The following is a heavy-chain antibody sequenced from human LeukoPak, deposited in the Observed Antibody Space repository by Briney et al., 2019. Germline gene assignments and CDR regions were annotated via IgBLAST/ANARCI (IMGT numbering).Heavy chain of an antibody. D-gene: IGHD4-17*01. Sequence: GASVKVSCKASGYTFTGYYMHWVRQAPGQGLEWMGWINPNSGGTNYAQKFQGRVTMTRDTSISSDYMGLRRLRSDDTDVYYCARARTTVTPLDIWGQGTMVTVSS. V-gene: IGHV1-2*02. J-gene: IGHJ3*02. CDR1: GYTFTGYY. CDR2: INPNSGGT. CDR3: ARARTTVTPLDI.